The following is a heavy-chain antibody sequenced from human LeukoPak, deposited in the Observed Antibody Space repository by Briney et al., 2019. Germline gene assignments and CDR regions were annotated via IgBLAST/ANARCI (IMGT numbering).Heavy chain of an antibody. CDR1: GYTFTGYY. D-gene: IGHD6-6*01. CDR3: ATDVSSSFGRNAFDI. V-gene: IGHV1-24*01. CDR2: FDPEDGET. J-gene: IGHJ3*02. Sequence: ASVKVSCKASGYTFTGYYLHWVRQAPGKGLEWMGGFDPEDGETIYAQKFQGRVTMTEDTSTDTAYMELSSLRSEDTAVYYCATDVSSSFGRNAFDIWGQGTMVTVSS.